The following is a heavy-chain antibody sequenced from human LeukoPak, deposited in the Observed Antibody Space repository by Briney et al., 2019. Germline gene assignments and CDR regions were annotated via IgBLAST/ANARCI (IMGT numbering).Heavy chain of an antibody. V-gene: IGHV3-21*01. D-gene: IGHD3-9*01. Sequence: GRSLRLSCAASGFTFSVYTIHWVRHTPGKGLEWVSSISSRSTDIYYADSVKGRFTISRDNAKNSLFLQMNSLRAADTAVYYCARATVLTGYSFDALDIWGQGTMVTVS. CDR1: GFTFSVYT. J-gene: IGHJ3*02. CDR2: ISSRSTDI. CDR3: ARATVLTGYSFDALDI.